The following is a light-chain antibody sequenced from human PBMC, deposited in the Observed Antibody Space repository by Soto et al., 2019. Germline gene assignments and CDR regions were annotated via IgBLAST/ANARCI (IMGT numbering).Light chain of an antibody. CDR1: ESIGRW. CDR2: EAS. J-gene: IGKJ1*01. CDR3: QQYSSYSWT. V-gene: IGKV1-5*03. Sequence: DIQMTQSPSTLSASVGDRVTITCRASESIGRWLAWYQQKPGKAPNLLIFEASTLESGVPSRFSGRESGTEFALTISSLQPDDFATYYCQQYSSYSWTFGQGTKVDIK.